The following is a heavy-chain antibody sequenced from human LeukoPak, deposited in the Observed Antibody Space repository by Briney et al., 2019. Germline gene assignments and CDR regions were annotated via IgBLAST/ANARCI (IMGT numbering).Heavy chain of an antibody. V-gene: IGHV3-53*01. Sequence: GGSLRLSCAASGFTVNSKYMSWVRQAPGKGLEWVSVIYAGGNTYYADSVKGRFTISRDNSKNTLYLQMNSLRAEDTAVYYCARDQAVGYCSGGGCFLPYYYYYGMDVWGQGTLVTVSS. CDR3: ARDQAVGYCSGGGCFLPYYYYYGMDV. J-gene: IGHJ6*02. CDR2: IYAGGNT. D-gene: IGHD2-15*01. CDR1: GFTVNSKY.